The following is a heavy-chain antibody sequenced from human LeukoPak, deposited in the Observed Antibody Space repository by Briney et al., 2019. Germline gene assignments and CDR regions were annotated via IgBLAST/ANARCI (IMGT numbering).Heavy chain of an antibody. Sequence: SVKVSCKASGYTFTGYYMHWVRQAPGQGLEWMGYIYPNSGATKYAQKFQGRVTMTRDTSISTAYMELSGLRSDDTAVYYCGTLLSNGPFDYWGQGSLVTVSS. CDR1: GYTFTGYY. CDR2: IYPNSGAT. V-gene: IGHV1-2*02. CDR3: GTLLSNGPFDY. J-gene: IGHJ4*02.